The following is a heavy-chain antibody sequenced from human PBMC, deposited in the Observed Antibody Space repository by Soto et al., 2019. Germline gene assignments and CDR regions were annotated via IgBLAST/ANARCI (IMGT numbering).Heavy chain of an antibody. V-gene: IGHV3-30*03. J-gene: IGHJ4*02. CDR1: GFSFSRYG. Sequence: PGGSLRLSCVASGFSFSRYGIHWVRQAPGKGLEWVAVVSSDGRTQYYVDSVKGRFTISRDNAKNSLYLQMNSLRAEDTAMYYCARDTWIQLWDYWGQGTLVTVSS. CDR3: ARDTWIQLWDY. CDR2: VSSDGRTQ. D-gene: IGHD5-18*01.